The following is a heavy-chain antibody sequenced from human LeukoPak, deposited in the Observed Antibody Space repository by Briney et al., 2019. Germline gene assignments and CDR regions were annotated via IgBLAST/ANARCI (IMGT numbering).Heavy chain of an antibody. CDR1: GGSIRTYY. CDR2: IYYTGST. CDR3: ARESANWRAFDI. V-gene: IGHV4-59*01. Sequence: SETLSLTCTVSGGSIRTYYCSWIRQPPGKGLEWIGSIYYTGSTSYSPSLKSRVTISVDTSKNQFSLKLSSVTAADTAVYYCARESANWRAFDIWGQGTWSPSLQ. D-gene: IGHD7-27*01. J-gene: IGHJ3*02.